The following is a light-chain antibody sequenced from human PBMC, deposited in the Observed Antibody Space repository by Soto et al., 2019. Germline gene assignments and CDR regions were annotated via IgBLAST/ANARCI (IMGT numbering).Light chain of an antibody. CDR3: QKYISAPKT. J-gene: IGKJ3*01. V-gene: IGKV1-27*01. CDR2: PAS. Sequence: DVQMTQSPSSLSASVGDRVTITCRASQDISNYLAWYQQKPGKVPKLLIYPASTLQSGVPSRFSGSGSGTDLTLTISSLQPEDVATYYCQKYISAPKTFGPGTKVDIK. CDR1: QDISNY.